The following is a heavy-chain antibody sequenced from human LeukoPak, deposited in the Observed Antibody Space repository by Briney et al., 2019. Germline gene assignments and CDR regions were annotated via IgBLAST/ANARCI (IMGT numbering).Heavy chain of an antibody. CDR2: INHSGST. Sequence: SETLSLTCAVYGGSFSGYYWSWIRQPPGKGLEWIGEINHSGSTNYNPSLKSRVTISVDTSKNQFSLKLSSVTAADTAVYYCARKGYHYGSGSYYIPYYFDYWGQGTLVTVSS. D-gene: IGHD3-10*01. CDR1: GGSFSGYY. CDR3: ARKGYHYGSGSYYIPYYFDY. J-gene: IGHJ4*02. V-gene: IGHV4-34*01.